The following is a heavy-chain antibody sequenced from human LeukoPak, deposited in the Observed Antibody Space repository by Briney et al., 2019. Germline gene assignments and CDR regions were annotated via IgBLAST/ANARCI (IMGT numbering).Heavy chain of an antibody. Sequence: GRSLRLSCAASGFTFSSYGMHWVRQAPGKGLEWVAVIWYDGSNKYYADSVKGRFTISRDNPKNTLYLQMNSLRAEDTAVYYCAKDLNGSGFGYWGQGTLVTVSS. CDR2: IWYDGSNK. CDR1: GFTFSSYG. V-gene: IGHV3-33*06. D-gene: IGHD6-19*01. CDR3: AKDLNGSGFGY. J-gene: IGHJ4*02.